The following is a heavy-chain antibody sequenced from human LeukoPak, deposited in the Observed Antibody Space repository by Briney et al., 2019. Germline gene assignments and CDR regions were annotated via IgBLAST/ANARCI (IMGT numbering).Heavy chain of an antibody. V-gene: IGHV3-74*01. CDR1: VFTFSSYW. CDR2: INPDGSRT. Sequence: GGSLRLSCAASVFTFSSYWMHWVREAPGKGVVWVSRINPDGSRTSYADSVKGRFTISRDNAKDTLYLQMNSLRAEDTAVYYCARVETGQWYFDLWGRGTLVTVSS. D-gene: IGHD1-14*01. CDR3: ARVETGQWYFDL. J-gene: IGHJ2*01.